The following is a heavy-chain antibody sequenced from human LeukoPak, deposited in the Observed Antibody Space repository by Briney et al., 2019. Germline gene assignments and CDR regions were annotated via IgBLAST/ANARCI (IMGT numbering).Heavy chain of an antibody. V-gene: IGHV3-66*01. CDR2: VYSGGST. CDR3: ARDYGRYYGSGPFDY. J-gene: IGHJ4*02. Sequence: GGSLRLSCAASGFTVSNNYMSWVRQAPGKGLEWVSFVYSGGSTYYADSVKGRFTISRDNSKNTVYLQMNNLRVEDTAVYYCARDYGRYYGSGPFDYWGQGTLVIVSS. D-gene: IGHD3-10*01. CDR1: GFTVSNNY.